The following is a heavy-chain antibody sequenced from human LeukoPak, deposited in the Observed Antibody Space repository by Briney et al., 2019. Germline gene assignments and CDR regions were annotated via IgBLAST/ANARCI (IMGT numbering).Heavy chain of an antibody. CDR1: GYTFTSYG. CDR3: ARADPYDILTGPQNYFDY. V-gene: IGHV1-18*01. J-gene: IGHJ4*02. D-gene: IGHD3-9*01. CDR2: VSAYTGNT. Sequence: GASVKVSCKASGYTFTSYGISWVRQAPGQGLERVGWVSAYTGNTNYAQKLQGRVTMTTDTSTSTAYMELRSLRSDDTAVYYCARADPYDILTGPQNYFDYWGQGTLVTVSS.